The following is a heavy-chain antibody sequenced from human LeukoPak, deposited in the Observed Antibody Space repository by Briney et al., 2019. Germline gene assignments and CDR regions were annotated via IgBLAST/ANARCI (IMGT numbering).Heavy chain of an antibody. CDR1: GLSVSGYW. J-gene: IGHJ4*02. D-gene: IGHD6-13*01. Sequence: GGSLRLSCAVSGLSVSGYWMTWVRQAPGKGREWVANIKQDGSEKNYVDSVKGRFTISRDNAENSLFLQMNSLRVEDTAVYYCAREWQGGIAAAGTRIEGDYWGQGTLVAVSS. CDR3: AREWQGGIAAAGTRIEGDY. CDR2: IKQDGSEK. V-gene: IGHV3-7*01.